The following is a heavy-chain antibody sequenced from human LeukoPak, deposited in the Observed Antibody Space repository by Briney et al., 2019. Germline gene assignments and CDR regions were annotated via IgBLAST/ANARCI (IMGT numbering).Heavy chain of an antibody. V-gene: IGHV1-18*01. J-gene: IGHJ6*03. D-gene: IGHD4-17*01. CDR3: ARRGGKNYGDYLLYYYYMDV. CDR2: INPNSGGT. Sequence: ASVKVSCKASGYTFTSYGISWVRQAPGQGLEWMGWINPNSGGTNYAQKFQGRVTMTTDTSTSTAYMELRSLRSDDTAMYYCARRGGKNYGDYLLYYYYMDVWGKGTTVTVSS. CDR1: GYTFTSYG.